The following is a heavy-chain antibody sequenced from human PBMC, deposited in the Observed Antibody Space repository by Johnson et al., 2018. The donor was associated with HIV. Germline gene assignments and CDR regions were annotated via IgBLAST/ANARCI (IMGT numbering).Heavy chain of an antibody. CDR3: AREGGSYKDDAFDI. J-gene: IGHJ3*02. Sequence: VQLVESGGGVVQPGGSLRLSCAASGFTFSSYGMHWVRQAPGKGLEWVASIKQDGSETYYVDSVKGRFTISRDNAKNSLYLQMNSLRAEDTALYYCAREGGSYKDDAFDIWGQGTVVTVSS. V-gene: IGHV3-7*05. CDR1: GFTFSSYG. D-gene: IGHD1-26*01. CDR2: IKQDGSET.